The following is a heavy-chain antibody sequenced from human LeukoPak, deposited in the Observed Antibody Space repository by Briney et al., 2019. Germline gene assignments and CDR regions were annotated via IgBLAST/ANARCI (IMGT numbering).Heavy chain of an antibody. CDR2: IYNSGST. Sequence: SETLSLTCTVSGGSVSSYYWNWIRQPAGKGLEWIGRIYNSGSTNYSPSLKSRVTMSVDTSKKQLSLNLSSVTAADTAMYYCARGRYGSGSYFFDYWGQGTLVTVSS. D-gene: IGHD3-10*01. CDR3: ARGRYGSGSYFFDY. V-gene: IGHV4-4*07. J-gene: IGHJ4*02. CDR1: GGSVSSYY.